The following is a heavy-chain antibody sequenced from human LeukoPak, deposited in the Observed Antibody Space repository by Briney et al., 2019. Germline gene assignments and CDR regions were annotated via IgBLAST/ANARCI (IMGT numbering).Heavy chain of an antibody. CDR1: GYTFTGYY. CDR2: INPNSGGT. J-gene: IGHJ4*02. D-gene: IGHD2-15*01. V-gene: IGHV1-2*02. CDR3: ARTVTYCSGGSCYSQEVDY. Sequence: ASVKVSCKASGYTFTGYYMHWVRQAPGQGLEWMGWINPNSGGTNYAQKFQGRVTMTRDTSISTAYMELSRLRSDDTAVYYCARTVTYCSGGSCYSQEVDYWGQGYLVTLSS.